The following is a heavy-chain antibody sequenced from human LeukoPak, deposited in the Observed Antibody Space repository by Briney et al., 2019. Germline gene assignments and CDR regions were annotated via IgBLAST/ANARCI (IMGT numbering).Heavy chain of an antibody. Sequence: ASVKVSCKASGGTFSSYAISWVRQAPGQGLEWMGGIIPIFGTANYAQKFQGGVTITADVSTSTAYMELSSLRSEDTAVYYCARGFMARGCWFDPWGQGTLVTVSS. D-gene: IGHD3-10*01. CDR3: ARGFMARGCWFDP. J-gene: IGHJ5*02. CDR2: IIPIFGTA. CDR1: GGTFSSYA. V-gene: IGHV1-69*13.